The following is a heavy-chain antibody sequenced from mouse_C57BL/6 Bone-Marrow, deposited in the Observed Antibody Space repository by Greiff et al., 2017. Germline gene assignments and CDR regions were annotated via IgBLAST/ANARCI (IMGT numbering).Heavy chain of an antibody. CDR1: GFSLTSYG. CDR2: IWSGGST. J-gene: IGHJ4*01. D-gene: IGHD1-1*01. V-gene: IGHV2-2*01. CDR3: ARNWITTVVAKDYYAMDY. Sequence: QVQLQQSGPGLVQPSQSLSITCTVSGFSLTSYGVHWVRQSPGKGLEWLGVIWSGGSTDYNAAVISRLSISKDNSKSQVFFKMNSLQADATAIYYCARNWITTVVAKDYYAMDYWGQGTSVTVSS.